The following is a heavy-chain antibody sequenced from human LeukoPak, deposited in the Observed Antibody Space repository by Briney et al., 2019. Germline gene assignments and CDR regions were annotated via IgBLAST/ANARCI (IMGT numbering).Heavy chain of an antibody. CDR2: ICYSGST. CDR3: ARAHYSSGHYSN. CDR1: GGSISSYY. V-gene: IGHV4-59*01. Sequence: SETLSLTCTVSGGSISSYYWSWIRQPPGKGLELIGYICYSGSTNHNPSLKSRATISVDTSKNQFSLKLSSVTAADTAVYYCARAHYSSGHYSNWGQGTLVTVSS. J-gene: IGHJ4*02. D-gene: IGHD3-22*01.